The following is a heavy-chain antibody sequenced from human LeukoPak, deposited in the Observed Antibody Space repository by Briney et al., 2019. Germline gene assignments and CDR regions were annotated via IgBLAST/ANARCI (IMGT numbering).Heavy chain of an antibody. J-gene: IGHJ3*02. Sequence: PGGSLRLSCAASGFSFNDYYMSWIRQAPGKGLEWISYISSSGSYTNYADSVKGRFTISRDNAKNSVYLQMNSLRVEDTAVYYCARRSIAAAEDIWGQGTMVTVSS. V-gene: IGHV3-11*03. CDR1: GFSFNDYY. CDR3: ARRSIAAAEDI. CDR2: ISSSGSYT. D-gene: IGHD6-13*01.